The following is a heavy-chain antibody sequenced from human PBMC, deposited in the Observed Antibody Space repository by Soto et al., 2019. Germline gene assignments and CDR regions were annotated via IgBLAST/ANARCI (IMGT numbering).Heavy chain of an antibody. V-gene: IGHV4-39*01. Sequence: LSLTCTVSGVSISSTSHYWAWIRQPPGKGLEWIGSMYYSGSTYYDPSLKSRVTISVDTSKNQFSLNLNSVTAADTAIYYCARHSKNWNSKWFDPWGQGSLVTVSS. CDR3: ARHSKNWNSKWFDP. J-gene: IGHJ5*02. CDR2: MYYSGST. D-gene: IGHD1-7*01. CDR1: GVSISSTSHY.